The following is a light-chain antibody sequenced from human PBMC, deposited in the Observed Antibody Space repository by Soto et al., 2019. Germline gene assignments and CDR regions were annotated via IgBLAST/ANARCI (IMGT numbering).Light chain of an antibody. J-gene: IGKJ4*01. CDR2: KAS. Sequence: DIQMTQSPSTLSASVGDRVTITCRASASISSWLAWYQQKPGKAPKLLIFKASSLESGVPSRFSGSGSGTEFTLTISSLQPDDFATYYCQQYCRYSLTFGGGTKVEIK. V-gene: IGKV1-5*03. CDR3: QQYCRYSLT. CDR1: ASISSW.